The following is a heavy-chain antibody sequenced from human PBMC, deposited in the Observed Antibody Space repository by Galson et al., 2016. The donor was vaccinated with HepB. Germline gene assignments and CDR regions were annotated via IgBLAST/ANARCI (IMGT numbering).Heavy chain of an antibody. Sequence: SETLSLTCSVSGGSIHNYYWTWIRQSPGKGLEWIGNIYYSGNTNYNPSLKSRVTISLDTSKNQFSLKLSSVAAADTAVYYCARGSNLSNSGWFTVAIDYWGQGTLVTVSS. CDR1: GGSIHNYY. CDR2: IYYSGNT. CDR3: ARGSNLSNSGWFTVAIDY. D-gene: IGHD6-19*01. V-gene: IGHV4-59*01. J-gene: IGHJ4*02.